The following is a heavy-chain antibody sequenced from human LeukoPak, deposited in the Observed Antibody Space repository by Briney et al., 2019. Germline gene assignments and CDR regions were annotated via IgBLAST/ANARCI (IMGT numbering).Heavy chain of an antibody. V-gene: IGHV3-30*14. CDR2: ISYDESNK. CDR1: GFTFSTYS. CDR3: AKEGWLQYGYYFDY. J-gene: IGHJ4*02. Sequence: GGSLRLSCAASGFTFSTYSMHWVRQAPGKGLEWVAFISYDESNKYYPDSVKGRFTISRDTSKNTLYLQMNSLRAEDTAVYYCAKEGWLQYGYYFDYWGQGTLVTVSS. D-gene: IGHD5-24*01.